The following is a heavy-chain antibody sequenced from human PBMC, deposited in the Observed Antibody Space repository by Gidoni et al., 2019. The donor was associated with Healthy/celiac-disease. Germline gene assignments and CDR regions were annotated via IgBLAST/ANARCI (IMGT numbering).Heavy chain of an antibody. CDR3: ARTGAAAMSFPFDY. J-gene: IGHJ4*02. D-gene: IGHD6-13*01. CDR2: LSDDGSNN. CDR1: GFTFRSDA. Sequence: QVQLVESGGGVVQPGGSLRLSCAASGFTFRSDARHWFRQAPGKGLEWLAVLSDDGSNNYYADSWKGRFTISRDNSKNTRYLQMNSLRAEDTAVYYCARTGAAAMSFPFDYWGQGTLVTVSS. V-gene: IGHV3-30-3*01.